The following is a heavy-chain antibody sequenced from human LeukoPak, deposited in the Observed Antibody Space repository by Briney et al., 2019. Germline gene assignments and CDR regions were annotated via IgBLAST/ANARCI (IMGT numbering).Heavy chain of an antibody. Sequence: GGSPRLSCAASGFTFNIYGMNWVRQSPGTGLEWVSYIGHTGSSSSIHYADSVKGRFTISRDNAKKSLYLQMDSLRAEDTAVYYCARATRDGYDYWGQGTLVTVSS. J-gene: IGHJ4*02. V-gene: IGHV3-48*04. D-gene: IGHD5-24*01. CDR1: GFTFNIYG. CDR2: IGHTGSSSSI. CDR3: ARATRDGYDY.